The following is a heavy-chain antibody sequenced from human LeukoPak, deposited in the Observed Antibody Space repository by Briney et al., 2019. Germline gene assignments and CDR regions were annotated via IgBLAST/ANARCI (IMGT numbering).Heavy chain of an antibody. J-gene: IGHJ5*02. V-gene: IGHV1-69*05. Sequence: SVKVSCKASGGTLSSYAISWVRQAPGQGLEWMGGIIPIFGTANYAQKFQGRVTITTDESTSTAYMELSSLRSEDTAVYYCARESWAAGTRWFDPWGQGTLVTVSS. D-gene: IGHD6-13*01. CDR2: IIPIFGTA. CDR1: GGTLSSYA. CDR3: ARESWAAGTRWFDP.